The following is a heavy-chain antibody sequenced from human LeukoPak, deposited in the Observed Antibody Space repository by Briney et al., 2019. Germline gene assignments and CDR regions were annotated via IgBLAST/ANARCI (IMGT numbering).Heavy chain of an antibody. Sequence: ASVKVSCKASGYTFTGYYMHWVRQAPGQGLEWMGWINPNSGGTNYAQKFQGRVTMTRDTSISTAYMELNRLRSDDTAVYYCATAPPNGYSSGWYSFDYWGQGTLVTVSS. J-gene: IGHJ4*02. CDR3: ATAPPNGYSSGWYSFDY. V-gene: IGHV1-2*02. D-gene: IGHD6-19*01. CDR2: INPNSGGT. CDR1: GYTFTGYY.